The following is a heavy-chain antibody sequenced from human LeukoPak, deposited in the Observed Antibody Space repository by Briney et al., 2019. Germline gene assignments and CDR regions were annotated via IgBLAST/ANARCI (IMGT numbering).Heavy chain of an antibody. Sequence: SETLSLTCTVSGGSISSNSYYWGWTRQTPGKGLEWIGYMSYSGSTYYNPSLKSRVTISGDTSKNQFSLKLSSVTAADTAVYYCARRLGTGGWFDPWGQGTLVTVSS. D-gene: IGHD1-1*01. CDR2: MSYSGST. J-gene: IGHJ5*02. CDR3: ARRLGTGGWFDP. V-gene: IGHV4-39*01. CDR1: GGSISSNSYY.